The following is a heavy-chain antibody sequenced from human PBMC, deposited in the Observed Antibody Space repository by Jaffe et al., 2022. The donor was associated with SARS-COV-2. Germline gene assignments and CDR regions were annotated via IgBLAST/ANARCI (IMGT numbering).Heavy chain of an antibody. CDR3: ARNDVTLVREPVGYYDH. CDR1: GFSFDNYA. Sequence: QVQLVQSGGGVVQPGGSLRLSCVASGFSFDNYAMHWVRQAPGKGPEWVALISFDGSNQYHADSVKGRFTISRDNSKSTLYLQMHSVRPEDTAVYYCARNDVTLVREPVGYYDHWGQGTLVAVSS. J-gene: IGHJ1*01. CDR2: ISFDGSNQ. V-gene: IGHV3-30*04. D-gene: IGHD3-10*01.